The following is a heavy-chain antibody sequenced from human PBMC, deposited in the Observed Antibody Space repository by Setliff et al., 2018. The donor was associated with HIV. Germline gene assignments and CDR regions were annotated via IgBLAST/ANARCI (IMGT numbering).Heavy chain of an antibody. J-gene: IGHJ4*02. CDR2: IHHSGST. D-gene: IGHD4-17*01. CDR3: ASLGPATVTTDWGFDY. V-gene: IGHV4-38-2*02. Sequence: PSETLSLTCTVSGYSISSGYYWGWIRQPPGKGLEWIGSIHHSGSTYYNPSLKSRVTISVDTSKNQFSLKLSSVTAADTAVYYCASLGPATVTTDWGFDYWGQGTLVTVSS. CDR1: GYSISSGYY.